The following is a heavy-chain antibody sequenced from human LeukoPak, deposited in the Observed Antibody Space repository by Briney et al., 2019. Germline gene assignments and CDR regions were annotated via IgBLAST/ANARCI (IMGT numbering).Heavy chain of an antibody. CDR3: ASRRAYSGNYKGAFDI. CDR2: IYGGDST. V-gene: IGHV3-53*01. D-gene: IGHD1-26*01. CDR1: GFTVSSNY. Sequence: GGSLTLLCAASGFTVSSNYVSWVRQAPGKGLEWVSVIYGGDSTYNADSVKGRFTISRDNSKNRLYLQMNSLRAEDTAVYYCASRRAYSGNYKGAFDIWGQGTMVTVSS. J-gene: IGHJ3*02.